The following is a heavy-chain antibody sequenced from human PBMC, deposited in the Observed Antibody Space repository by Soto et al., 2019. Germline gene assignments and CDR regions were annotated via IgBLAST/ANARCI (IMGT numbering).Heavy chain of an antibody. CDR2: IIPIFGTA. D-gene: IGHD3-22*01. V-gene: IGHV1-69*12. Sequence: QVQLVQSGAEVKKPGSSVKVSCKASGGTFSSYAISWVRQAPGQGLEWMGGIIPIFGTANYAQKFHGRVTITADESTSTAYMELSSLRSEDTAVYYCEREEVTYYDSSGYYLWGQGTLVTVSS. J-gene: IGHJ5*02. CDR1: GGTFSSYA. CDR3: EREEVTYYDSSGYYL.